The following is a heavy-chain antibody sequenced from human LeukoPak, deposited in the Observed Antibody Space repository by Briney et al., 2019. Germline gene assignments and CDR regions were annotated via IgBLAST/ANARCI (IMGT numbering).Heavy chain of an antibody. Sequence: GGSLRLSCAASGFTFSSYSISWVRQAPGKGLEWVSSITSSGAYIDYADSVKDRFTISRDNAKDSLYLQMNSLRAEDTAVYYCARVTFGATTNNYYFYHMDVWGKGTSVTVSS. CDR3: ARVTFGATTNNYYFYHMDV. J-gene: IGHJ6*03. V-gene: IGHV3-21*01. CDR2: ITSSGAYI. CDR1: GFTFSSYS. D-gene: IGHD5-24*01.